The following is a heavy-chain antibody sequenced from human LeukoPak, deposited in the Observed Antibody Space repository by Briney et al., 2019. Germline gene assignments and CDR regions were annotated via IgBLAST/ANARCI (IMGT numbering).Heavy chain of an antibody. D-gene: IGHD2-2*01. J-gene: IGHJ5*02. CDR1: GGSFSGYY. Sequence: PSETLSLTCAVYGGSFSGYYWSWIRQPPGKGLEWIGEINHSGSTNYNPSPKSRVTISVDTSKNQFSLKLSSVTAADTAVYYCARHILGYCSSTSCYRRWFDPWGQGTLVTVSS. CDR2: INHSGST. V-gene: IGHV4-34*01. CDR3: ARHILGYCSSTSCYRRWFDP.